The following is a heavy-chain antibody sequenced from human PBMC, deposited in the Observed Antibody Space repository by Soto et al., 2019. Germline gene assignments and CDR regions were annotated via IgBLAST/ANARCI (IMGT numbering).Heavy chain of an antibody. CDR3: ARHVYCSGGSCSYDAFDI. CDR1: GFIFGNYM. Sequence: EVQLLESGGGLVQPGESLRLSCAVSGFIFGNYMMTWVRQAPGKGLEWVSTIRDSGDSTYYADSVKGRFTISRDNFKNTLYLKMDSLGAEDTAVYYWARHVYCSGGSCSYDAFDIRGQGAMVTVSS. CDR2: IRDSGDST. J-gene: IGHJ3*02. V-gene: IGHV3-23*01. D-gene: IGHD2-15*01.